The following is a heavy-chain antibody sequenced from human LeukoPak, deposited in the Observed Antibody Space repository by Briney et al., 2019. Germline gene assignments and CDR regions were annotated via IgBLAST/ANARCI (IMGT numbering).Heavy chain of an antibody. CDR2: IYSGGST. J-gene: IGHJ5*02. Sequence: PGGSLRLSCAASGFTVSTTYMSWVRQAPGKGLEWVSVIYSGGSTYYADSVKGRFTISRGSSKNTLYLRMNSLRAEGTAVYYCARGDGGSGRGWFDPWGQGTLVTVSS. V-gene: IGHV3-53*01. CDR3: ARGDGGSGRGWFDP. CDR1: GFTVSTTY. D-gene: IGHD6-19*01.